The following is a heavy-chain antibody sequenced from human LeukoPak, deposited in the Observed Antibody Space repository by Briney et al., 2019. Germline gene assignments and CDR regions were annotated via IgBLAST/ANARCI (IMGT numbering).Heavy chain of an antibody. V-gene: IGHV3-30*04. CDR2: ISYDGSNK. CDR3: ARETDSSGPNY. D-gene: IGHD3-22*01. CDR1: GFTFSSYA. Sequence: GGSLRLSCAASGFTFSSYAMRWVRQAPGKGLEWVAVISYDGSNKYYADSVKGRFTISRDNSKNTLYLQMNSLRAEDTAVYYCARETDSSGPNYWGQGTLDTVSS. J-gene: IGHJ4*02.